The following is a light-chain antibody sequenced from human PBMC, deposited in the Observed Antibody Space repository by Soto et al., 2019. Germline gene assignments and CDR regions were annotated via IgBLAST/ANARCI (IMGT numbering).Light chain of an antibody. Sequence: QSVVTQPASVSGSPGPAVTISCPGNSSDVGGYNYVSWYQQHPGKAPKLMIYDVSNRPSGVSNRFSGSKSGNTASLTISGLQAEDEADYYCSSYTSSIPYVFGTGTKVTVL. CDR3: SSYTSSIPYV. CDR1: SSDVGGYNY. CDR2: DVS. J-gene: IGLJ1*01. V-gene: IGLV2-14*01.